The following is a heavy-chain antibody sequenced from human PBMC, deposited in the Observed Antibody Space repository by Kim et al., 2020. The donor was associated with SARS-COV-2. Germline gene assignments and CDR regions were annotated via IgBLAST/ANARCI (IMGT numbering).Heavy chain of an antibody. V-gene: IGHV3-7*03. CDR3: ACLSGSSWYFDY. CDR1: GFTFSSYW. J-gene: IGHJ4*02. D-gene: IGHD6-13*01. Sequence: GGSLRLSCAASGFTFSSYWMSWVRQAPGKGLEWVANIKQDGSEKYYVDSVKGRFTISSDNAKNSLYLQMNSLRAEDAAVYYCACLSGSSWYFDYWGQGTLVTVSP. CDR2: IKQDGSEK.